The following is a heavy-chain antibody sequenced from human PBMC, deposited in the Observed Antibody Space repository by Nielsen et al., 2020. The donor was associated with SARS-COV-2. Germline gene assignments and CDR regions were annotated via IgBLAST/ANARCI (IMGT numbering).Heavy chain of an antibody. D-gene: IGHD2-2*01. V-gene: IGHV3-20*01. Sequence: GESLKTSCAASGFTFDDYGMSWVRQAPGKGLEWVSGINWNGGSTGYADSVKGRFTISRDNAKNSLYLQMNSLRAEDTALYHCARAVWGYCSSTSCYFDYWGQGTLTVSS. CDR2: INWNGGST. CDR3: ARAVWGYCSSTSCYFDY. CDR1: GFTFDDYG. J-gene: IGHJ4*02.